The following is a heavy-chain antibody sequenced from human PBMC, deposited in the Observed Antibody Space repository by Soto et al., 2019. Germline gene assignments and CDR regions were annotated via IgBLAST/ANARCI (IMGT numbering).Heavy chain of an antibody. CDR2: ISSSSSYI. J-gene: IGHJ5*02. CDR3: ARDGDTAWFEP. D-gene: IGHD5-18*01. CDR1: GFSFSSYS. Sequence: LRLSCAASGFSFSSYSMNWVRHAPGKGLEWVSSISSSSSYIYYADSVKGRFTISRDNAKNSLYLQMNSLRAEDTAVYYCARDGDTAWFEPWGQGTLVTVSS. V-gene: IGHV3-21*01.